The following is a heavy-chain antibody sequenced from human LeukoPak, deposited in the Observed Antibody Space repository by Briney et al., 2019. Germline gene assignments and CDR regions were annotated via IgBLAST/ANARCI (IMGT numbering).Heavy chain of an antibody. Sequence: SETLSLTCTVSGSSISSYHWSWIRQSAGKGLEWIGRIYPSGSTNYNPSLESRVTMSIDTSRNQFSLKLIPVTAADTAVYYCVRERDWDVSGMDVWGRGTTVTVSS. CDR3: VRERDWDVSGMDV. D-gene: IGHD3/OR15-3a*01. J-gene: IGHJ6*02. V-gene: IGHV4-4*07. CDR1: GSSISSYH. CDR2: IYPSGST.